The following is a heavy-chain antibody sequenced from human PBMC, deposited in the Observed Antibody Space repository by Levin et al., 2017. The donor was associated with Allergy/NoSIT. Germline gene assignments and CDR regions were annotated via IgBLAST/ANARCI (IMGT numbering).Heavy chain of an antibody. V-gene: IGHV3-74*01. CDR2: INSDGSST. CDR1: GFTFSSYW. D-gene: IGHD6-13*01. CDR3: ARAPIAAAGTGYYYYGMDV. Sequence: GESLKISCAASGFTFSSYWMHWVRQAPGKGLVWVSRINSDGSSTSYADSVKGRFTISRDNAKNTLYLQMNSLRAEDTAVYYCARAPIAAAGTGYYYYGMDVWGQGTTVTVSS. J-gene: IGHJ6*02.